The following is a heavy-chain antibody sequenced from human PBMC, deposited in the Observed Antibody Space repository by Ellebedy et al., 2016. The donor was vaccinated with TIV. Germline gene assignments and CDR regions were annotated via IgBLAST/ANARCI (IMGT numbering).Heavy chain of an antibody. CDR1: GYSFSNHW. V-gene: IGHV5-51*01. D-gene: IGHD3-3*02. J-gene: IGHJ4*02. Sequence: GGSLRLXXKASGYSFSNHWLGWVRQMPGEGLEWVGIIYPDDSDTRYSPSFQGQVTISVDKSIDTAYLQWSGLKASDTAIYYCARGGISSYDYWGQGTLVAVSS. CDR2: IYPDDSDT. CDR3: ARGGISSYDY.